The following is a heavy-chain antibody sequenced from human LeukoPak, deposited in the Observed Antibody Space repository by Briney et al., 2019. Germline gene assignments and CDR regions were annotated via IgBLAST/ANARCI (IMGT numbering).Heavy chain of an antibody. J-gene: IGHJ6*03. Sequence: GGSLRLSCEASGFTFSSYWMHWVRQVPGKGLVWVSDIKGDGSAATYADSVKGRFTISRDNAKNTLYLQMNSLRAEDMAVYYCARDLEGDSSYYMDVWGKGTTVTVSS. CDR1: GFTFSSYW. V-gene: IGHV3-74*01. CDR2: IKGDGSAA. CDR3: ARDLEGDSSYYMDV. D-gene: IGHD2-21*02.